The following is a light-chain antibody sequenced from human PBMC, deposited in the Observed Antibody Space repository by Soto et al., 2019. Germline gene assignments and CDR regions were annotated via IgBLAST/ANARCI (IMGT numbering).Light chain of an antibody. CDR2: TNN. Sequence: QSVLTQPPSASGTPGQRVTISCSGSRPSIGSNHVYWYQQLPGMAPKLLIYTNNQRPSGVPDRFSASKSGTSASLAISGLRSEDEAYYYCAALHDSLSGVIFGGGTKLTVL. J-gene: IGLJ2*01. CDR1: RPSIGSNH. V-gene: IGLV1-47*02. CDR3: AALHDSLSGVI.